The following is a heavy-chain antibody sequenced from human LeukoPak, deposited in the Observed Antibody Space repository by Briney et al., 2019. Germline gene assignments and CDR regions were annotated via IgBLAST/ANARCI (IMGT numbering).Heavy chain of an antibody. CDR2: ISSSSSYI. CDR3: ARVATYSSGWVFDY. J-gene: IGHJ4*02. V-gene: IGHV3-21*01. Sequence: GGSLRLSCAASGFTFSSYSMNWVRQAPGKGLEWVSSISSSSSYIYYADSVKGRFTISRDNAKNSLYLQMNSLRAGDTAVYYCARVATYSSGWVFDYWGQGTLVTVSS. CDR1: GFTFSSYS. D-gene: IGHD6-19*01.